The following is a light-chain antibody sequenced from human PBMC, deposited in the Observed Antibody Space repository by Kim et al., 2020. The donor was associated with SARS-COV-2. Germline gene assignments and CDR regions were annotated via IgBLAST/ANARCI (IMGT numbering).Light chain of an antibody. CDR3: QQSYSTPVT. Sequence: DIQMTQSPSSLSASVGDRVTITCRASQSISSSLNWYQQKPGKAPKLLMYAASSLQSGVPSRFSGSGSGTDFTLTISSLQPEDFATYYCQQSYSTPVTFGPGTKVDIK. J-gene: IGKJ3*01. CDR1: QSISSS. CDR2: AAS. V-gene: IGKV1-39*01.